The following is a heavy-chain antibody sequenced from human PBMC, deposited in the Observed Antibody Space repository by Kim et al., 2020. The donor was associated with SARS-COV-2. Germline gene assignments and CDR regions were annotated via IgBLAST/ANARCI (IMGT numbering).Heavy chain of an antibody. CDR1: GFTFSNYG. V-gene: IGHV3-23*01. J-gene: IGHJ4*02. D-gene: IGHD3-10*01. CDR3: CDNHGAGSHFSY. Sequence: GGSLRLSCAASGFTFSNYGMTWVRQTPGKGLEWVSSFTGDGITKYADSAKGRLTITSDNTTNMLYLQMNNMRAADTAAYYCCDNHGAGSHFSYWGQGTLV. CDR2: FTGDGIT.